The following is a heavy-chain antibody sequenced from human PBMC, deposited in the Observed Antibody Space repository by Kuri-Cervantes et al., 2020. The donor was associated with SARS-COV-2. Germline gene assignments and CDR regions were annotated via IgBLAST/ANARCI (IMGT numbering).Heavy chain of an antibody. CDR1: GFTFSSYA. V-gene: IGHV3-23*01. Sequence: LSLTCAASGFTFSSYAMGWVRQAPGKGLEWVSAISGSGGSTYYADPVRGRFTISRDNSKKTLYLQMNSLRAEYTSVYYCAKDPGYGYFDYWGQGTLVTVSS. D-gene: IGHD2-2*03. J-gene: IGHJ4*02. CDR3: AKDPGYGYFDY. CDR2: ISGSGGST.